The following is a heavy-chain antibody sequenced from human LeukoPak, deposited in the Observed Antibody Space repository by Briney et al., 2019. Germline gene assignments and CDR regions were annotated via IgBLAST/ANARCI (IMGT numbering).Heavy chain of an antibody. CDR3: AREDYYGSGSHMDV. CDR2: IYTCGST. J-gene: IGHJ6*03. D-gene: IGHD3-10*01. Sequence: SQTLSLTCTVSGGSISSGSYYWSWIRQPAGKGLEWIGRIYTCGSTNYNPSLKSRVTISVDTSKNRFSLKLSSVAAADTAVYYCAREDYYGSGSHMDVWGKGTTVTVSS. CDR1: GGSISSGSYY. V-gene: IGHV4-61*02.